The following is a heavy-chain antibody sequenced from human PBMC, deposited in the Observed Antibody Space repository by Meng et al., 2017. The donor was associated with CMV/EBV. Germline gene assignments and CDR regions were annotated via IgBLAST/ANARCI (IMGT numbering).Heavy chain of an antibody. Sequence: GESLKISCAASGFTFSSYSMNWVRQAPGKGLEWVSYISSSSSTIYYADSVKGRFTISRDNAKNSLYLQMNSLRAEDTAVYYCARGYMGARWGDFDYWGQGTLVTVSS. CDR1: GFTFSSYS. J-gene: IGHJ4*02. V-gene: IGHV3-48*04. D-gene: IGHD1-1*01. CDR2: ISSSSSTI. CDR3: ARGYMGARWGDFDY.